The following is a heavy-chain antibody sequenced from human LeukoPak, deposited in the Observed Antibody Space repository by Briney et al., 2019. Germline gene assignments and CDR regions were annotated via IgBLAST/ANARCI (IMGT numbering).Heavy chain of an antibody. CDR1: GFTFSSYG. J-gene: IGHJ4*02. CDR3: ARDPSAAVAGSLDY. D-gene: IGHD6-19*01. CDR2: IWYDGSNK. V-gene: IGHV3-33*01. Sequence: GRSLRLSCAASGFTFSSYGMHWVRQAPGKGLEWVAVIWYDGSNKYYADSVKGRFTISRDNSKNTLYLQMNSLRAEDTAVYYCARDPSAAVAGSLDYWGQGTLVTVSS.